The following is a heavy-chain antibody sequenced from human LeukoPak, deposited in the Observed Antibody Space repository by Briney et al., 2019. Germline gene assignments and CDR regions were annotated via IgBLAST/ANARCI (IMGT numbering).Heavy chain of an antibody. CDR2: ISGSGGST. J-gene: IGHJ4*02. CDR3: ARDGEFFDY. Sequence: PGGSLRLSCAASGFTFSSYAMSWVRQAPGKGLEWVSAISGSGGSTYYADSVKGRFTISRDNARNSVSLQMNGLRAEDTAVYYCARDGEFFDYWGQGTLVTVSS. V-gene: IGHV3-23*01. D-gene: IGHD7-27*01. CDR1: GFTFSSYA.